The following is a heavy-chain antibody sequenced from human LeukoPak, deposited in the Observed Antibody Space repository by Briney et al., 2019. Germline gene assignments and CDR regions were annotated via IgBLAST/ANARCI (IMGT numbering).Heavy chain of an antibody. Sequence: PSETLSLTCTVSGGSISSYYWSWIRQPPGKGLEWIGYIYYSGSTNYNPSLKSRVTISVDTSKNQFSLKLSSVTAADTAVYYCARENPDSSGYGLKYFDYWGQGTLVTVSS. CDR1: GGSISSYY. J-gene: IGHJ4*02. CDR2: IYYSGST. V-gene: IGHV4-59*01. CDR3: ARENPDSSGYGLKYFDY. D-gene: IGHD3-22*01.